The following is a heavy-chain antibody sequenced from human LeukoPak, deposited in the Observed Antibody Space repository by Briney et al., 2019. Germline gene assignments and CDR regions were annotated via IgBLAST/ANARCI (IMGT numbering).Heavy chain of an antibody. V-gene: IGHV1-46*01. CDR1: GYTFTSYY. Sequence: GASVKVSCKASGYTFTSYYMHWVRQAPGQGLEWMEIINPSGGSTSYAQKFQGRVTMTRDTSTSTVYMELSSLRSEDTAVYYCASGYSPWYFDYWGQGTLVTVSS. CDR3: ASGYSPWYFDY. CDR2: INPSGGST. J-gene: IGHJ4*02. D-gene: IGHD3-22*01.